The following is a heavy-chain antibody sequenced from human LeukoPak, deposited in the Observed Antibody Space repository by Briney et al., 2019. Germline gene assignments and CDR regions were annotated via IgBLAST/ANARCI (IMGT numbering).Heavy chain of an antibody. CDR2: IYTSGST. J-gene: IGHJ4*02. D-gene: IGHD1-1*01. Sequence: SETLSLTCTVSGGSISSGSYYWSWIRQPAGKGLEWIGRIYTSGSTNYNPSLKSRVTISVDTSKNQFSLKLSSVTATDTAVYFCARGRTGYFDYWGQGTLVTVSS. CDR1: GGSISSGSYY. CDR3: ARGRTGYFDY. V-gene: IGHV4-61*02.